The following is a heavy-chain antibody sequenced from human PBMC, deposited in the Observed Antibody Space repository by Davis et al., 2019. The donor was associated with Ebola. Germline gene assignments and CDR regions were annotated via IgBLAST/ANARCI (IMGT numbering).Heavy chain of an antibody. Sequence: MPSETLSLTCTVSGGSISSGGYYWSWIRQHPGKGLEWIGYIYYSGSTYYNPSLKSRVTISVDTSKNQFSLKLSSVTAADTAVYYCAGCGGDCYSGIDYWGQGTLVTVSS. CDR1: GGSISSGGYY. V-gene: IGHV4-31*03. CDR2: IYYSGST. D-gene: IGHD2-21*02. J-gene: IGHJ4*02. CDR3: AGCGGDCYSGIDY.